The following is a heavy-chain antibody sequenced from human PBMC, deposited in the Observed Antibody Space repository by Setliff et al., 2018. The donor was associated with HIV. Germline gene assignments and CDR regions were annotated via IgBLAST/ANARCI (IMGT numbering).Heavy chain of an antibody. CDR1: GGSFSGYY. CDR2: ISHGGSSGST. CDR3: VRAHGGLGGGAWFDP. D-gene: IGHD2-15*01. V-gene: IGHV4-34*01. J-gene: IGHJ5*02. Sequence: PSETLSLTCAVYGGSFSGYYWTWIRQPPGKGLEWVGEISHGGSSGSTNSNPSLESRVTTSIDPSKNQISLKVTSVTASDTAVYYCVRAHGGLGGGAWFDPWGQGTLVTVSS.